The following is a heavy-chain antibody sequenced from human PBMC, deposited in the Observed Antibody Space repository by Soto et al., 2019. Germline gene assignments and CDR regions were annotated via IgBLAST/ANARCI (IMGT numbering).Heavy chain of an antibody. V-gene: IGHV1-69*06. Sequence: SVKVSCKASGVTFSSYAISWVRQAPGQGLEWMGGIIPIFGTANYAQKFQGRVTITADKSTSTAYMELSSLRSEDTAVYYCARGIAARYDAFDIWGQGTMVTVSS. CDR1: GVTFSSYA. CDR2: IIPIFGTA. J-gene: IGHJ3*02. D-gene: IGHD6-6*01. CDR3: ARGIAARYDAFDI.